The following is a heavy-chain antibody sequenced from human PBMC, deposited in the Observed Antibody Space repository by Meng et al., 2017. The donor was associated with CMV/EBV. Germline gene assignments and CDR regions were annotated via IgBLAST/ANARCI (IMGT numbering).Heavy chain of an antibody. CDR1: GDSVSRNSAA. D-gene: IGHD3-3*01. V-gene: IGHV6-1*01. CDR3: ARSALGRSIFGVVTRYFDL. J-gene: IGHJ2*01. Sequence: SQTLSLTCAISGDSVSRNSAAWNWIRQSPSRGLEWLGRTYYRSKWYNDYAVSVKSRITINPDTSKNQFSLQLNSVTPEDTAVYYCARSALGRSIFGVVTRYFDLWGRGTLVTVSS. CDR2: TYYRSKWYN.